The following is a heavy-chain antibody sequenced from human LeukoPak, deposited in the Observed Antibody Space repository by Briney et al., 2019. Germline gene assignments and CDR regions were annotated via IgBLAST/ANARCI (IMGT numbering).Heavy chain of an antibody. J-gene: IGHJ4*02. D-gene: IGHD4-11*01. CDR1: GFTFSSYG. V-gene: IGHV3-30*02. CDR3: ARSLGTVTTLDY. CDR2: IHYGGSNE. Sequence: GGSLRLSCAASGFTFSSYGMHWVRQAPGKGLVWVAFIHYGGSNEYYADSVKGRFTISRDNSKNTLYLQMNSLRAEDTAVYYCARSLGTVTTLDYWGQGTLVTVSS.